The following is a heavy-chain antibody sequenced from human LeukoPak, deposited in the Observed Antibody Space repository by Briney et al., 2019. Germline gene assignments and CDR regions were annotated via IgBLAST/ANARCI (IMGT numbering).Heavy chain of an antibody. CDR3: AREDTAMVPLDY. CDR1: GGSISSGGYY. V-gene: IGHV4-30-2*01. Sequence: PSETLSLTCTVSGGSISSGGYYWSWIRQPPGKGLEWVGYIYHSGSTYYNPSLKSRVTISVDRSKNQFSLKLSSVTAADTAVYYCAREDTAMVPLDYWGQGTLVTVSS. CDR2: IYHSGST. J-gene: IGHJ4*02. D-gene: IGHD5-18*01.